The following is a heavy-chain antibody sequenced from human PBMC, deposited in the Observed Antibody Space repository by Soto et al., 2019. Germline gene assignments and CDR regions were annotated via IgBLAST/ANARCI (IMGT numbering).Heavy chain of an antibody. Sequence: GGSLRLSWTASGVTFGDYGMSWVRQAPGKGLEWIGFIRSKAYGGTTEYAASVKGRFTISRDDSKSIAYLQMNSLKTEDTAVYYCTRETVTSAYSGSHDFAYWGHGTLVPVSS. V-gene: IGHV3-49*04. CDR2: IRSKAYGGTT. J-gene: IGHJ4*01. CDR3: TRETVTSAYSGSHDFAY. D-gene: IGHD1-26*01. CDR1: GVTFGDYG.